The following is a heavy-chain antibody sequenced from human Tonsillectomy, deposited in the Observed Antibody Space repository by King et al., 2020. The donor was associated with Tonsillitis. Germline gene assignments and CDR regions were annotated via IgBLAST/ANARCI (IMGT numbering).Heavy chain of an antibody. CDR2: ITGSGGSI. Sequence: VQLVESGGGLVQPGGSLRLSCAASGFTFSSYAMNWVRQAPGKGLEWVSVITGSGGSIYYADSVKGRFSISRDNSKNTVYLQMNSLRAEDTAVYYCAKAPSGYYYRWDYWGQGTLVTVSS. CDR1: GFTFSSYA. J-gene: IGHJ4*02. V-gene: IGHV3-23*04. CDR3: AKAPSGYYYRWDY. D-gene: IGHD3-22*01.